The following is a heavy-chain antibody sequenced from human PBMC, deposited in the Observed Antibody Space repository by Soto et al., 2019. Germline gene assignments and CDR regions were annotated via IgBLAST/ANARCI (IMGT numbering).Heavy chain of an antibody. CDR2: AYPRGST. CDR3: ARAAGSGWYDA. Sequence: ASETLSLTCAVSGGYIVSGGYSFICIRQPPGKGLELIGTAYPRGSTYYDPSLKSRVTISLDLSKNQFSLNLNSVTAADTAVYYCARAAGSGWYDAWGQGTLVTV. J-gene: IGHJ5*02. CDR1: GGYIVSGGYS. D-gene: IGHD6-19*01. V-gene: IGHV4-30-2*01.